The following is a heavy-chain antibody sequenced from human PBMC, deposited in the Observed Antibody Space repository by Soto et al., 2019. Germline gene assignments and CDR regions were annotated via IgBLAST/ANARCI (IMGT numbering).Heavy chain of an antibody. V-gene: IGHV5-10-1*01. CDR2: IDPSDSYI. D-gene: IGHD6-13*01. Sequence: GESLKISCKGSGYSFTRYWISWVRQMPGKGLEWKGRIDPSDSYINYSPSFQGHVTISADKSISTAYLQWSSLKASDTAMYYCARLPLAAAYSDANTWGQGTLVTVSS. J-gene: IGHJ5*02. CDR3: ARLPLAAAYSDANT. CDR1: GYSFTRYW.